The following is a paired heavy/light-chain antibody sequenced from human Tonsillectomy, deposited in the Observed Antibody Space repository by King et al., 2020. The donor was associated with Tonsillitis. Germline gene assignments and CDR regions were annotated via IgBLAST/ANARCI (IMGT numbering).Light chain of an antibody. J-gene: IGKJ1*01. CDR1: QSVLYSANNKNY. V-gene: IGKV4-1*01. Sequence: DIVMTQSPDSLAVSLGERATINCKSSQSVLYSANNKNYLAWYQQKPGQPPKLLIYWASTREFGVPDRFSGSGSGTDFTLTISSLQAEDVAVYYCQQYYTTPQFGQGTKVEIK. CDR3: QQYYTTPQ. CDR2: WAS.
Heavy chain of an antibody. CDR2: ISGSGGST. Sequence: EVQLLESGGGLVQPGGSLRLSCAASGFTFNNYAMNWVRKAPGKGLEWVSIISGSGGSTYYADSVKGRFTISRDNSKNTLYLQMNSLRAEDTAVYYCAKSPRGDYGDFENYFDYWGQGTLVTVSS. D-gene: IGHD4-17*01. J-gene: IGHJ4*02. V-gene: IGHV3-23*01. CDR1: GFTFNNYA. CDR3: AKSPRGDYGDFENYFDY.